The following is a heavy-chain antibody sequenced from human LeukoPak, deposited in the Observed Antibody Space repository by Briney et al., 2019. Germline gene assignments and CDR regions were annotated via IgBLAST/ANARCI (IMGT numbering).Heavy chain of an antibody. D-gene: IGHD3-10*01. CDR3: ARVVLLWFGVYYAYFDY. Sequence: SETLSLTCAVYGGSFSGYYWSWIRQPPGKRLEWIGDINHSGSTNYNLSLKSRVTISVDTSKNQFSLKLSSVTAADTAVYYCARVVLLWFGVYYAYFDYWGQGTLVTVSS. CDR2: INHSGST. J-gene: IGHJ4*02. CDR1: GGSFSGYY. V-gene: IGHV4-34*01.